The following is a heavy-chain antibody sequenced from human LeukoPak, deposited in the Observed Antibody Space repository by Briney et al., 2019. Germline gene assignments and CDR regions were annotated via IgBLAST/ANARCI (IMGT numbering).Heavy chain of an antibody. D-gene: IGHD1-26*01. CDR3: AKDCGGTKWELGRDYFDY. V-gene: IGHV3-30*18. J-gene: IGHJ4*02. Sequence: GGSLRLSCAASGFTVSSNYMSWVRQAPGKGLEWVAVISYDGSNKYYADSVKGRFTISRDDSKNTVYLQMNSLRAEDTAVYYCAKDCGGTKWELGRDYFDYWGQGTLVTVSS. CDR1: GFTVSSNY. CDR2: ISYDGSNK.